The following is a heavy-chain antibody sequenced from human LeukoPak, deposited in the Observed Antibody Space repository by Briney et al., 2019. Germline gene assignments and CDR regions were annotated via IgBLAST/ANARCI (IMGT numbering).Heavy chain of an antibody. J-gene: IGHJ4*02. Sequence: PSETLSLTCTVSGGSISSSSYYWGWIRQPPGKGLEWIGSIYYSGSTYYNPSLKSRVTISVDTSKNQFSLKLSSVTAADTAVYYCARDRQGVADYWGQGTLVTVSS. V-gene: IGHV4-39*07. CDR1: GGSISSSSYY. CDR2: IYYSGST. D-gene: IGHD3-10*01. CDR3: ARDRQGVADY.